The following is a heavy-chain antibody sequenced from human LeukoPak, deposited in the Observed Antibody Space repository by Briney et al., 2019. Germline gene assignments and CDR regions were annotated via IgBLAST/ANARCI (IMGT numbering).Heavy chain of an antibody. D-gene: IGHD3-22*01. J-gene: IGHJ4*02. CDR3: ARIDYYDSSGYYVDY. CDR2: ISSSGSTI. V-gene: IGHV3-11*01. Sequence: GGSLRLSCAASGFTFSDYYMSWIRQAPGKGLEWVSYISSSGSTIYYADSVKGRFTISRDNAKNSLYLQMNSLRAEDTAVYYCARIDYYDSSGYYVDYWGQGTLVTVSS. CDR1: GFTFSDYY.